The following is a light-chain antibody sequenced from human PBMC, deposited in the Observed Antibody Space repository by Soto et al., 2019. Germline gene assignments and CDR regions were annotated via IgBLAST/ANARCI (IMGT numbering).Light chain of an antibody. CDR3: SAWDDSLSAYV. Sequence: QYALTQPPSASGTPGQRVTISCSGSSSNIGSDFVYWYQQLPGTAPKLLIYHNYQRPSGVPDRFSGSKSGTSGSLAISDLRSEDEADYYCSAWDDSLSAYVFGAGTKVTVL. J-gene: IGLJ1*01. V-gene: IGLV1-47*01. CDR2: HNY. CDR1: SSNIGSDF.